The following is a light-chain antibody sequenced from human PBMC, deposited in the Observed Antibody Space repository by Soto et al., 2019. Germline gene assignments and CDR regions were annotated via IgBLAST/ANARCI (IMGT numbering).Light chain of an antibody. J-gene: IGKJ2*01. V-gene: IGKV1-5*01. CDR3: QQYNSYPYT. CDR2: DAS. CDR1: QSISSW. Sequence: DIRMTQSPSTLSPSVGDRVTITCRASQSISSWLAWYQQKPGKAPKLLIYDASSLESAVPSRFSGSGSGTEFTLTISSLQPDDFATYFCQQYNSYPYTFGQGTKLEIK.